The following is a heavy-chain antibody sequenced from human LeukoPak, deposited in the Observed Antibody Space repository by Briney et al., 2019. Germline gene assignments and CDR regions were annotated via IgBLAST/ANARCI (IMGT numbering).Heavy chain of an antibody. CDR2: IYYSGST. D-gene: IGHD6-13*01. Sequence: SETVSLTCSVSGGSISSYYWTWIRQPAGKGLEWIGYIYYSGSTNYNPSLKSRVTISVDTSKNQFSLKLSSVTAADTAVYYCARSLQQLALDYWGQGTLVTVSS. J-gene: IGHJ4*02. CDR3: ARSLQQLALDY. V-gene: IGHV4-59*01. CDR1: GGSISSYY.